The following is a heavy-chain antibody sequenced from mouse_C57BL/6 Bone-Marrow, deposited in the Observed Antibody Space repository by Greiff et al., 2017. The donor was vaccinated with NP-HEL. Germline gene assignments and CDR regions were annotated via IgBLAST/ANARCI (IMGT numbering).Heavy chain of an antibody. CDR2: INPNNGGT. J-gene: IGHJ2*01. D-gene: IGHD6-2*01. CDR3: ARSRYFDY. V-gene: IGHV1-18*01. CDR1: GYTFTDYY. Sequence: VQLKQSGPELVKPGASVKISCKASGYTFTDYYMDWVKQSPGQSLEWIGDINPNNGGTIYNQKFKGKATLTVDTSSSTAYMELSSLTSEDTAIYYCARSRYFDYWGQGTTLTVSS.